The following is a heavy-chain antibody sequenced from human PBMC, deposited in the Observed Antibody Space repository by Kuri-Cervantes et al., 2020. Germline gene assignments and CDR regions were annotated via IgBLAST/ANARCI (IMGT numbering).Heavy chain of an antibody. D-gene: IGHD4-23*01. J-gene: IGHJ3*02. CDR1: GFTFSSYG. CDR2: ISYDGSNK. V-gene: IGHV3-30*18. Sequence: GGSLRLSCEVSGFTFSSYGMHWVRQAPGKGLEWVAVISYDGSNKYYADSVKGRFTISRDNSKNTLYLQMNSLRAEDTAVYYCAKDSYGGIDPDAFDIWGQGTMVTVSS. CDR3: AKDSYGGIDPDAFDI.